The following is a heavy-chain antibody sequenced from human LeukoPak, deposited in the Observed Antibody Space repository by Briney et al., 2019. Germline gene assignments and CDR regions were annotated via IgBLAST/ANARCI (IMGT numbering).Heavy chain of an antibody. CDR1: GFIFSGYS. CDR2: ISSSSSTI. D-gene: IGHD3-22*01. Sequence: GGSLRLSCAASGFIFSGYSMNWVRQAPGKGLEWVSYISSSSSTIYYADSVKGRFTISRDNAKNSLYLQMNSLRAEDTAVYYCARGPGHYYDSSGYEKGDFWGQGTLVTVSS. J-gene: IGHJ4*02. CDR3: ARGPGHYYDSSGYEKGDF. V-gene: IGHV3-48*04.